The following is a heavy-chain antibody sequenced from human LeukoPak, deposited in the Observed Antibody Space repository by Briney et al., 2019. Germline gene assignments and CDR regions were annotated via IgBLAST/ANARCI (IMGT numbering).Heavy chain of an antibody. D-gene: IGHD4-17*01. CDR2: ISGSGGST. Sequence: GGSLRLTCAASGFTFSIYAMSWVSQAPGKGLEWVSAISGSGGSTYYADSVKGRFTISRANSKNTLYLQMNSLRAEDTAVYYCAKVAPRRWDYGDYEHGYWGQGTLVTVSS. CDR3: AKVAPRRWDYGDYEHGY. CDR1: GFTFSIYA. V-gene: IGHV3-23*01. J-gene: IGHJ4*02.